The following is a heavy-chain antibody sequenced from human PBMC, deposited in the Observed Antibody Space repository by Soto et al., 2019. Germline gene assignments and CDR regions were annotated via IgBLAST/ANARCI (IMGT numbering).Heavy chain of an antibody. CDR3: TTGAGYNWNDGGAFDI. Sequence: EVQLVESGGGLVKPGGSLRLSCAASGFTFSNAWMSWVRQAPGKGLEWVGRIKSKTDGGTTDYAAPVQGRFTISRDDSKHTLYLQMNSHKTEDTGVYYCTTGAGYNWNDGGAFDIWGQGTMVTVSS. D-gene: IGHD1-1*01. J-gene: IGHJ3*02. CDR1: GFTFSNAW. CDR2: IKSKTDGGTT. V-gene: IGHV3-15*01.